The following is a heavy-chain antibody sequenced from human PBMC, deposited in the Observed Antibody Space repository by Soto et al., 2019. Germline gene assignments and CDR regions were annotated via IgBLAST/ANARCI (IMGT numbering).Heavy chain of an antibody. D-gene: IGHD2-2*01. CDR3: AARYCSTTRCFHFDY. Sequence: GGSLRLSCAASGFSFSSYSMNWVRQAPGKGLEYVSAISTNGESTYYANSVKGRFTISRDNSKNTLYLQMGSLRAEDMAVYYCAARYCSTTRCFHFDYWGRGTLVTVSS. CDR1: GFSFSSYS. J-gene: IGHJ4*02. V-gene: IGHV3-64*01. CDR2: ISTNGEST.